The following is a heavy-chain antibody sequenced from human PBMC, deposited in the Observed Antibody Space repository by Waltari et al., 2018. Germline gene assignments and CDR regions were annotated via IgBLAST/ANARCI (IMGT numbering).Heavy chain of an antibody. V-gene: IGHV1-69*12. CDR1: GCPVIGYA. Sequence: QAQLVESGAWVKKPGSSVWGPGKASGCPVIGYAISGLRPAPALGLEWMGGIIPIFGTANYAQKFQGRVTITADESTSTAYMELSSLRSEDTAVYYCARSAARITYSNYAPAFDYWGQGTLVTVSS. CDR3: ARSAARITYSNYAPAFDY. CDR2: IIPIFGTA. D-gene: IGHD4-4*01. J-gene: IGHJ4*02.